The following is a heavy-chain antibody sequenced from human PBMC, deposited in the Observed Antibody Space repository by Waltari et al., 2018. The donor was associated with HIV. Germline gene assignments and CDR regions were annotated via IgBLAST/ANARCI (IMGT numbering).Heavy chain of an antibody. V-gene: IGHV1-18*01. J-gene: IGHJ4*02. CDR1: GYNFTNYG. D-gene: IGHD2-15*01. Sequence: QVLLVQSGDEVKKPGASVKVSCKASGYNFTNYGISWVRQAPGQGLEWMGWYNASNGKPHYARKIQGRVTLTTDAATSTAYMELRSLTSDDTAVYYCATGRAAWARLCTGDSCFVGDEYWGQGILVTVSS. CDR3: ATGRAAWARLCTGDSCFVGDEY. CDR2: YNASNGKP.